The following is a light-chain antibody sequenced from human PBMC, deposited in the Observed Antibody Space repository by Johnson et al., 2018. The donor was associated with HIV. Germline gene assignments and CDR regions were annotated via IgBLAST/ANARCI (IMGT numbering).Light chain of an antibody. V-gene: IGLV1-51*01. Sequence: QSVLTQPPSVSAAPGQKVTIYCSGSSSNIGNNYVSWYQQVPGTAPKLLIYDNHKRPYGIPDRFSGSKSGTSATLVITGIQPGGEADYYCGTWDSSLRTGFFGTGTKVTVL. CDR2: DNH. CDR3: GTWDSSLRTGF. J-gene: IGLJ1*01. CDR1: SSNIGNNY.